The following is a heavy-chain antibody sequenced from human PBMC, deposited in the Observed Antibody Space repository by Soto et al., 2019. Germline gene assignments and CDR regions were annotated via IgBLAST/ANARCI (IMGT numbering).Heavy chain of an antibody. V-gene: IGHV3-9*01. CDR3: ATQYCGGGSCYSNYYYYMEV. D-gene: IGHD2-15*01. Sequence: EGQLVESGGGLVQPGRSLRLSCAASGFTFDDYAMHWVRQAPGKGLEWVSGISWNSGSIGYADSVKGRFTISRDNAKNTLYLQMNSLRAEDTALYYCATQYCGGGSCYSNYYYYMEVWGKGTTVTVSS. J-gene: IGHJ6*03. CDR1: GFTFDDYA. CDR2: ISWNSGSI.